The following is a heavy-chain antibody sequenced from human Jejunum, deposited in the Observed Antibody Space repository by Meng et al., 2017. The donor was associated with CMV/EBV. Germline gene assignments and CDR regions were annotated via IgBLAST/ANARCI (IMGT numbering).Heavy chain of an antibody. CDR1: GFTFGTHA. D-gene: IGHD4-17*01. Sequence: SGFTFGTHAMVWVRPAPGKGLQWVSPITARGGGTYNADSVKGLFTISRDDSKSTLYLQMTSLRAEDTAVYYCARVWAYGDSRRGFENWGQGTLVTVSS. CDR2: ITARGGGT. J-gene: IGHJ4*02. CDR3: ARVWAYGDSRRGFEN. V-gene: IGHV3-23*01.